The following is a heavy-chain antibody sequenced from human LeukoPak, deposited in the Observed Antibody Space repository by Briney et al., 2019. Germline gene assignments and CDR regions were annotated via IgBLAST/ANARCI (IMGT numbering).Heavy chain of an antibody. Sequence: GGSLRLSCAASGFTFSNYAMHWVRQAPGKGLEWVSSISSSSSYMYYADSMRGRFTISRDSAQNSLYLQMNGLKAEDTAVYYCARDSGLLPIVTYYFDSWGQGTLVAVSS. J-gene: IGHJ4*02. V-gene: IGHV3-21*01. CDR3: ARDSGLLPIVTYYFDS. CDR2: ISSSSSYM. D-gene: IGHD3-22*01. CDR1: GFTFSNYA.